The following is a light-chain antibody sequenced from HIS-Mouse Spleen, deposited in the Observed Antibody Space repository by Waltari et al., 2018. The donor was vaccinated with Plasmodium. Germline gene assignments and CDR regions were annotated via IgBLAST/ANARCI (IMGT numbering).Light chain of an antibody. CDR3: QQYNNWSFT. CDR1: QSVSSN. J-gene: IGKJ3*01. V-gene: IGKV3D-15*01. CDR2: GAS. Sequence: EIVMTQSTATLSVSPGERATLSCRASQSVSSNFAWYQQTPGQAPRLLIYGASTRATGIPARFSGSGSGTEFTLTISSLQSEDFAVYYCQQYNNWSFTFGPGTKVDIK.